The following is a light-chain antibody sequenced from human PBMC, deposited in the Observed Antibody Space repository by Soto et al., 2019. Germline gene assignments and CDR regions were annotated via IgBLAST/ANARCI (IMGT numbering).Light chain of an antibody. V-gene: IGKV3-15*01. J-gene: IGKJ1*01. CDR1: QSVSSN. CDR2: GAS. Sequence: EIVMTQSPATLSVSPGERATLSCRASQSVSSNLAWYQQKPGQAPRLLIYGASTRATGIPARFSGSGSGTEFTLIICCLLSEYFAVYYCQQYNNWPKTFGQGTKV. CDR3: QQYNNWPKT.